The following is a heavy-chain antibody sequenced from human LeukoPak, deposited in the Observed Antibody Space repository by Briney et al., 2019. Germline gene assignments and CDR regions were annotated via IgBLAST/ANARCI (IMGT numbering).Heavy chain of an antibody. Sequence: GGSRRLSSAPSTFTFSIHSIKCVRHAQGEGLGWVSSISGIISYIYYADSVKGRFTISRDNAKNSLYLQMTSLRADDTAVYYCARVPVTGRLGPSDSSGYGMDVWGQATKVNV. CDR2: ISGIISYI. CDR3: ARVPVTGRLGPSDSSGYGMDV. J-gene: IGHJ6*02. CDR1: TFTFSIHS. D-gene: IGHD3-22*01. V-gene: IGHV3-21*01.